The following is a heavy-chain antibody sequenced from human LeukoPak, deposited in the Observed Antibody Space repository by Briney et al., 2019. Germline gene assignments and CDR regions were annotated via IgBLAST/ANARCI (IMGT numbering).Heavy chain of an antibody. CDR2: ISTNNGDA. V-gene: IGHV1-18*01. Sequence: GASVKVSCKASGYTFTNFGVSWVRQAPGQGLEWMGWISTNNGDADFAQKLQGRVSMTTDTSTSTAYMELRSLTSDDTAVYYCATDRRGLLAYRGQGTLVTVSS. CDR1: GYTFTNFG. J-gene: IGHJ4*02. D-gene: IGHD2-15*01. CDR3: ATDRRGLLAY.